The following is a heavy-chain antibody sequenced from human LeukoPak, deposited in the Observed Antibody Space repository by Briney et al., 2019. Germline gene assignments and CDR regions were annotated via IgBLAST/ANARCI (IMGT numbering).Heavy chain of an antibody. V-gene: IGHV3-11*03. CDR1: GFTFSDYY. CDR3: ARPRGTTGRIEDKDAFDI. J-gene: IGHJ3*02. CDR2: ISTASTYT. D-gene: IGHD1-1*01. Sequence: PGGALRLSCAASGFTFSDYYMSWIRQAPGKGLEWVSHISTASTYTNYADSVKGRFTISRDNAKSSRYLQMNSLRAEDTAVYYCARPRGTTGRIEDKDAFDIWGQGTMVTVSS.